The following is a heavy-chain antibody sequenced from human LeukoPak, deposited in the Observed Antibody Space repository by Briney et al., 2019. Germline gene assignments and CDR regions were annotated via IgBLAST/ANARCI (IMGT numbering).Heavy chain of an antibody. Sequence: PGGSLRLSCAASGFTFSSYAMHWVRQAPGKGLEWVAVISYDGSNKYYADSVKGRFTISRDNSKNTLYLQMNSLRAEDTAVYYCARTGIAAAGILDYWGQGTLVTVSS. D-gene: IGHD6-13*01. V-gene: IGHV3-30*04. J-gene: IGHJ4*02. CDR2: ISYDGSNK. CDR1: GFTFSSYA. CDR3: ARTGIAAAGILDY.